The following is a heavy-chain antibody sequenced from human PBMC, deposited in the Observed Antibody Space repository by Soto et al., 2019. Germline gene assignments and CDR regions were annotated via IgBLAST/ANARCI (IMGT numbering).Heavy chain of an antibody. V-gene: IGHV4-34*01. CDR2: INHSGST. CDR3: ARWGEVRGVIILYYYYYGMDV. J-gene: IGHJ6*02. Sequence: WETLSLTCAVYGGSFSGYYWSWIRQPPGKGLEWIGEINHSGSTNYNPSLKSRVTISVDTSKNQFSLKLSSVTAADTAVYYCARWGEVRGVIILYYYYYGMDVWGQGTTVTVSS. CDR1: GGSFSGYY. D-gene: IGHD3-10*01.